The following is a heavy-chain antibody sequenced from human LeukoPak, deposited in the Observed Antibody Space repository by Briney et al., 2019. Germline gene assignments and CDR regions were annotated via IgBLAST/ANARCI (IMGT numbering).Heavy chain of an antibody. V-gene: IGHV1-69*04. J-gene: IGHJ3*02. Sequence: VASVKVSCKASGGTFSSYAISWVRQAPGQGLEWMGRIIPILGIANYAQKFQGRVTITADKSTSTAYMELSSLRSEDTAVYYCAREGGSGRIYAFDIWGQGTMVTVSS. CDR1: GGTFSSYA. CDR2: IIPILGIA. CDR3: AREGGSGRIYAFDI. D-gene: IGHD3-10*01.